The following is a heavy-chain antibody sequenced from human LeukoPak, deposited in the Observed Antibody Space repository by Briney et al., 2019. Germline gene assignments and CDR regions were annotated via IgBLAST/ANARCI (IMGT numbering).Heavy chain of an antibody. CDR3: AKYGDQRSFDY. CDR2: IWYDGSNK. J-gene: IGHJ4*02. CDR1: GFTFSSYG. V-gene: IGHV3-30*02. D-gene: IGHD4-17*01. Sequence: GGSLRLSCAASGFTFSSYGMHWVRQAPGKGLEWVAVIWYDGSNKYYADSVKGRFTISRDNSKNTLYLQINSLRAEDTAVYYCAKYGDQRSFDYWGQGTLVTVSS.